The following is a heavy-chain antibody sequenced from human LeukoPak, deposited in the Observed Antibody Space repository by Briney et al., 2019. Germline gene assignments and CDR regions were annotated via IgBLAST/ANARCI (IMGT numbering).Heavy chain of an antibody. V-gene: IGHV6-1*01. CDR3: ARDSLSGYDGTVYYYYYYMDV. CDR1: GDSVSSNSAA. J-gene: IGHJ6*03. Sequence: SQTLSLTCAISGDSVSSNSAAWNWIRQSPSRGLEWLGRTYYRSKWYNDYAVSVKSRITINPDTSKNQFSLQLNSVTPEDTAVYYCARDSLSGYDGTVYYYYYYMDVWGKGTTVTISS. D-gene: IGHD5-12*01. CDR2: TYYRSKWYN.